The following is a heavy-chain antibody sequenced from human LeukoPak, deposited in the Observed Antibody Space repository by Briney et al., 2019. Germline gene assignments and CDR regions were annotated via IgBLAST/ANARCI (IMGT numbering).Heavy chain of an antibody. J-gene: IGHJ4*02. CDR1: GFTVSSNY. Sequence: GGSLRLSCAASGFTVSSNYMSWVRQAPGKGLEWVSAISGSGGSTYYADSVKGRFTISRDNSKNTLYLQMNSLRAEDTAVYYCAKVPPRAVIHDYWGQGTLVIVSS. CDR3: AKVPPRAVIHDY. CDR2: ISGSGGST. D-gene: IGHD3-3*01. V-gene: IGHV3-23*01.